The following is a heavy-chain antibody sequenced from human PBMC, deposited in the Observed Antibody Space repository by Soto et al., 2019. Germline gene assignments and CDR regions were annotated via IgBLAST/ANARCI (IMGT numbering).Heavy chain of an antibody. J-gene: IGHJ5*01. CDR1: GGSFANYY. V-gene: IGHV4-34*01. CDR2: INYSGST. Sequence: SETLSLTCAVYGGSFANYYWNWIRQPPGKGLEWIGEINYSGSTDYNPSLESRVTISVDTSKNQSSLNLSSVTAADTAIYYCARGVGGYSYGGLDSWGQGTLVTVSS. D-gene: IGHD5-18*01. CDR3: ARGVGGYSYGGLDS.